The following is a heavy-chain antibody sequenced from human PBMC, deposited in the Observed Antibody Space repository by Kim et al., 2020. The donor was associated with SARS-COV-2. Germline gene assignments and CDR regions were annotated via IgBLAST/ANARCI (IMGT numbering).Heavy chain of an antibody. Sequence: GGSLRLSCAASGFTFSNYGMHWVRQAPGKGLEWVTFISYDGSNKDYADSVKGRFTISRDSSKNTLYLQMNSLRTEDTAVYFCAKPYGDHPDRSFDHWGQGTLVTVSS. CDR2: ISYDGSNK. V-gene: IGHV3-30*18. J-gene: IGHJ5*02. CDR1: GFTFSNYG. CDR3: AKPYGDHPDRSFDH. D-gene: IGHD4-17*01.